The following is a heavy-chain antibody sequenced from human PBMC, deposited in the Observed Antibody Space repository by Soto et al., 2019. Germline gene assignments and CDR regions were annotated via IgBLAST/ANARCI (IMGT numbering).Heavy chain of an antibody. J-gene: IGHJ4*02. D-gene: IGHD4-17*01. V-gene: IGHV3-33*01. CDR1: GFTFSSYG. Sequence: GGSLRLSCAASGFTFSSYGMHWVRQAPGKGLERVAVIWYDGSNKYYADSVKGRFTISRDNSKNTLYLQMNSLRAEDTAVYYCARDALTYNDYGDYYFDYWGQGTLVTVSS. CDR2: IWYDGSNK. CDR3: ARDALTYNDYGDYYFDY.